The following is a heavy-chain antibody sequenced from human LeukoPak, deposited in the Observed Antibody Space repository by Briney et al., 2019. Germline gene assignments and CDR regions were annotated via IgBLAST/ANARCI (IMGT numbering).Heavy chain of an antibody. J-gene: IGHJ4*02. D-gene: IGHD1-14*01. CDR3: ARADNDY. CDR1: GFTFSIYW. V-gene: IGHV3-7*01. CDR2: IKQDGSEK. Sequence: GGSLRLSCAASGFTFSIYWMSWVRQAPGKGLEWVANIKQDGSEKYYVDSVKGRFTISRDNAKNSLYLQMNSLRAEDTAVYYCARADNDYWGQGTLVTVSS.